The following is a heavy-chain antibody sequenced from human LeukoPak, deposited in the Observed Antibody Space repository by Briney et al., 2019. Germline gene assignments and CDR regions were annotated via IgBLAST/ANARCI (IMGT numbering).Heavy chain of an antibody. CDR2: INHSGST. D-gene: IGHD5-12*01. Sequence: PSETLSLTCAVYGGSSSGYYWSWIRQPPGKGLEWIGEINHSGSTNYNPSLKSRVTISVDTSKNQFSLKLSSVTAADTAVYYCARRASGYDSWGQGTLVTVSS. V-gene: IGHV4-34*01. J-gene: IGHJ5*02. CDR1: GGSSSGYY. CDR3: ARRASGYDS.